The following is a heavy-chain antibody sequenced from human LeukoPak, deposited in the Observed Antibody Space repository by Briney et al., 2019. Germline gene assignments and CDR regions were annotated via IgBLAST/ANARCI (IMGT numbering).Heavy chain of an antibody. CDR3: ARGVQY. D-gene: IGHD1-1*01. V-gene: IGHV4-39*01. J-gene: IGHJ4*02. Sequence: SETLSLTCTVSGGSISSSSYYWGWIRQPPGKGLEWIASIYYGGNTYYNPSLESRVTISVDTSKNQFSLKLSSVTAADTAVYYCARGVQYWGQGTLVTVSS. CDR2: IYYGGNT. CDR1: GGSISSSSYY.